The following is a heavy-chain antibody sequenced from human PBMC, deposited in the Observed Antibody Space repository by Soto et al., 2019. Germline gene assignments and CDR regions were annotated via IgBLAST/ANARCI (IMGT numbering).Heavy chain of an antibody. V-gene: IGHV3-48*01. CDR1: GFTFSSYA. J-gene: IGHJ6*03. D-gene: IGHD3-3*01. CDR3: ARDPRRDFWSGYMDV. CDR2: ALASGGSSTI. Sequence: GGSLRLSCAASGFTFSSYAMGWVRQVPGKGLEWVSSALASGGSSTIYYADSVKGRFTISRDNAKNSLYLQMNSLRAEDTAVYYCARDPRRDFWSGYMDVWGKGTTVTVSS.